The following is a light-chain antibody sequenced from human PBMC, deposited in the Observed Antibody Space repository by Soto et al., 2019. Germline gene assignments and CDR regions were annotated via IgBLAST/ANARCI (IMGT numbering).Light chain of an antibody. V-gene: IGKV3-20*01. J-gene: IGKJ5*01. CDR2: AAS. CDR1: QSVRSSH. CDR3: QQYGSSPIT. Sequence: EVVLTQSPGTLSLSPGERATLSCRASQSVRSSHLAWYQQKPGQAPRLLIFAASSRATGIPDRFSASESGTDFTLTISRLEPEDFAVYYCQQYGSSPITFGQGTRLEIK.